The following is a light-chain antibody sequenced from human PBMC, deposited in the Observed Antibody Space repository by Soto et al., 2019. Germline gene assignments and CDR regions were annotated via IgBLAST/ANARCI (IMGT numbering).Light chain of an antibody. CDR3: QLYDNSPP. Sequence: DIRVTQSPPTLSASVGDRVTITFRASQSIDRYLNWYQQKPGKAPKLLIYASVNRATGIPDRFSGSASGTDFTLSINRLEPEDFAVYYCQLYDNSPPFGQGTKVDIK. J-gene: IGKJ1*01. V-gene: IGKV1-39*01. CDR2: ASV. CDR1: QSIDRY.